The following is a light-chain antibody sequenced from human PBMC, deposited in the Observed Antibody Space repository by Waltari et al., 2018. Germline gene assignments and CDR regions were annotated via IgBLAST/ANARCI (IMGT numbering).Light chain of an antibody. CDR3: HSRDSTSTRV. Sequence: SSELNQDPAVSVALGPTVKITCQGDSLRNFSASWYQQRPGQAPILVLYGPDYRPSGIPGRFSGSTSGGTASLTITGAQAEDEAVYYCHSRDSTSTRVFGGGTRLTV. V-gene: IGLV3-19*01. J-gene: IGLJ3*02. CDR1: SLRNFS. CDR2: GPD.